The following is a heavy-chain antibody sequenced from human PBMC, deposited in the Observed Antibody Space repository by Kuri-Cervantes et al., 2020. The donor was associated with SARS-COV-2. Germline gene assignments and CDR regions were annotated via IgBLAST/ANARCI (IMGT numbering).Heavy chain of an antibody. CDR2: INPRSGGT. Sequence: ASVKVSCKASGYTFTNYYVHWVRQAPGQGLEWMGWINPRSGGTKSAQKFQGRVTMTRDTSINTAYMELSRLRSDDTAVYYCARVRIDSIVTVPTNPFDFWGQGTLVTVSS. CDR1: GYTFTNYY. CDR3: ARVRIDSIVTVPTNPFDF. V-gene: IGHV1-2*02. J-gene: IGHJ4*02. D-gene: IGHD2/OR15-2a*01.